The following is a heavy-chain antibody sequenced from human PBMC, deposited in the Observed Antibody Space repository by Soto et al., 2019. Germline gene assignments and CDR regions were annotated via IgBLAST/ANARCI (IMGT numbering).Heavy chain of an antibody. CDR3: TKNSAYALDY. V-gene: IGHV4-4*02. J-gene: IGHJ4*02. D-gene: IGHD5-12*01. CDR1: GGSITNNNW. Sequence: SETLSLTCDVSGGSITNNNWWCCVRQPPGEGLEWIGEMHHIGSTKYHPSLKSRVTMSVDTSKNQFFLKLNSVTAADTAVYYCTKNSAYALDYWGQGTLVTVSS. CDR2: MHHIGST.